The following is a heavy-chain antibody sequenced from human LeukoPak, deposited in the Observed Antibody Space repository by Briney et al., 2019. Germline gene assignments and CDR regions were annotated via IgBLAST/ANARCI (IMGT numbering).Heavy chain of an antibody. CDR1: GFTFSSYA. V-gene: IGHV3-23*01. Sequence: TGGSLRLSCAASGFTFSSYAMSWVRQAPGKGLEWVSAISGSGGSTYYADSVKGRFTISRDNSKNTLYLQMNSLRAEDTAVYYCAKHYGSGTFVWFDYWGQGTLVTVSS. CDR3: AKHYGSGTFVWFDY. CDR2: ISGSGGST. J-gene: IGHJ4*02. D-gene: IGHD3-10*01.